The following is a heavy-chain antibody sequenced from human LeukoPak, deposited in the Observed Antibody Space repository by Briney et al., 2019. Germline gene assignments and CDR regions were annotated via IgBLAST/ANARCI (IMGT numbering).Heavy chain of an antibody. CDR3: ARAPMGAAALY. Sequence: GASVKVSCKASGYTFTTYGISWVRQAPGQGLEWMGWTSAYNDKTKYAQKLEGRVTMTTDTSTSTAYMEMRSLRSDDTAVYYCARAPMGAAALYWGQGTLVTVSS. D-gene: IGHD6-13*01. J-gene: IGHJ4*02. V-gene: IGHV1-18*01. CDR2: TSAYNDKT. CDR1: GYTFTTYG.